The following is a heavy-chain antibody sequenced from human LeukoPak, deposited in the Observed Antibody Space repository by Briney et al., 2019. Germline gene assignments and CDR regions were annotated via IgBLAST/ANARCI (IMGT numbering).Heavy chain of an antibody. V-gene: IGHV4-34*01. CDR3: ARGPLFMITFGGVSRNWFDP. CDR1: GASFSGYY. CDR2: INHSGST. Sequence: SETLSLTCAVYGASFSGYYWSWIRQPPGKGLEWIGEINHSGSTNYNPCLKSRLTISVDASKNQFSLKLSSVTAADTAVYYCARGPLFMITFGGVSRNWFDPWGQGTLVTVSS. J-gene: IGHJ5*02. D-gene: IGHD3-16*01.